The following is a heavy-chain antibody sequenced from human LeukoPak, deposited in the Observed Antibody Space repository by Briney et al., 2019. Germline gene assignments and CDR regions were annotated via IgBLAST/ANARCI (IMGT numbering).Heavy chain of an antibody. CDR1: GFTFNNYV. Sequence: PGGSLRLSCAASGFTFNNYVMSWVRQSPGKGLEWVSAISGSGGGAYYANSVKGRFTISRDNSKNTLYLQVNSLRAEDTAVYYCAKDSIDVIAVYYFDYWGQGTLVTVSS. D-gene: IGHD2-21*01. CDR2: ISGSGGGA. J-gene: IGHJ4*02. CDR3: AKDSIDVIAVYYFDY. V-gene: IGHV3-23*01.